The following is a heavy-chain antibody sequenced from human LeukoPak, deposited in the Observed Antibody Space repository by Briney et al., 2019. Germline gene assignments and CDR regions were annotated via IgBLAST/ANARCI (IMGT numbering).Heavy chain of an antibody. J-gene: IGHJ4*02. Sequence: RAGGSLRLSCAASGFTFDDYGMSWVRQAPGKGLEWVSGINWNGGSTGYADSVKGRFTISRDNAKNSLYLQMNSLRAEDTALYYCARDRKSYYYDSSGYPHDYWGQGTLATVSS. CDR3: ARDRKSYYYDSSGYPHDY. CDR1: GFTFDDYG. V-gene: IGHV3-20*04. D-gene: IGHD3-22*01. CDR2: INWNGGST.